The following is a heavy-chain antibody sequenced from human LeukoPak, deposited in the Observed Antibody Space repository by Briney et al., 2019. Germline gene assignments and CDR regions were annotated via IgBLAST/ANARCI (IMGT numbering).Heavy chain of an antibody. D-gene: IGHD6-13*01. CDR1: GYTFTGYY. J-gene: IGHJ3*02. CDR3: ASLGLSSWRTNAFDI. CDR2: INPNSGGT. V-gene: IGHV1-2*04. Sequence: ASVKVSCKASGYTFTGYYIHWVRQAPGQGLEWMGWINPNSGGTNYAQKFQGWVTMTRDTSISTAYMELSRLRSDDTAVYYCASLGLSSWRTNAFDIWGQGTMVTVSS.